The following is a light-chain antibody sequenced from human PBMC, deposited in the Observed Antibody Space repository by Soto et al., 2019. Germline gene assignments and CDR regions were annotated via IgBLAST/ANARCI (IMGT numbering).Light chain of an antibody. V-gene: IGKV3-20*01. Sequence: EIGLTQSRGTLSLSPGERATHSCRASQSVISNYLAWYQQKPGQAPRLLIYGASSRATGIPDRFSGSGSGTDFTLTISRLEPEDLAVYYCQQYGSSPWTFGLGTTVEI. CDR3: QQYGSSPWT. J-gene: IGKJ1*01. CDR1: QSVISNY. CDR2: GAS.